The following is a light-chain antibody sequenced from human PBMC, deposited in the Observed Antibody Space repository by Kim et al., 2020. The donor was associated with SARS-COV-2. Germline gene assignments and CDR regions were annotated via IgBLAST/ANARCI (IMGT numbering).Light chain of an antibody. Sequence: GDRVTITCRASQSISTWLAWYQQKPGKDPKLLIYDVSSLESGVPSRFSGSGSGTEFTLTISSLQPDDSATYYCQQYNDYRTFGQGTKVDIK. CDR1: QSISTW. J-gene: IGKJ1*01. CDR2: DVS. CDR3: QQYNDYRT. V-gene: IGKV1-5*01.